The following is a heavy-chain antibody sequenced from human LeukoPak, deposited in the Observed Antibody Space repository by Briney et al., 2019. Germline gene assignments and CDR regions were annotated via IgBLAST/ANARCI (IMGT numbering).Heavy chain of an antibody. J-gene: IGHJ5*02. CDR2: ISGSGGST. CDR3: ARDPFSSTSFDP. Sequence: PGGSLRLSCAASGFTFSSYAMSWVRQAPGKGLEWVSAISGSGGSTYYADSVKGRFTISRDNSKNTLYLHMNSLRAEDTAVYYCARDPFSSTSFDPWGQGTLVTVSS. CDR1: GFTFSSYA. V-gene: IGHV3-23*01. D-gene: IGHD6-13*01.